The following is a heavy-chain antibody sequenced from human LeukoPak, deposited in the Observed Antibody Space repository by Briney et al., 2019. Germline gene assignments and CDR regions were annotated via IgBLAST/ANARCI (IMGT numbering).Heavy chain of an antibody. Sequence: GGSLRLSCAASVFTFSSYSMNWVRQAPGKGLEWVTSISSSSSYKYYADSVKGRFIISRDNAKNSLYLQMNSLRAEDTAVYYCARFRSGLRYFDWLLQPFDYWGQGTLVTVSS. V-gene: IGHV3-21*01. D-gene: IGHD3-9*01. CDR1: VFTFSSYS. J-gene: IGHJ4*02. CDR2: ISSSSSYK. CDR3: ARFRSGLRYFDWLLQPFDY.